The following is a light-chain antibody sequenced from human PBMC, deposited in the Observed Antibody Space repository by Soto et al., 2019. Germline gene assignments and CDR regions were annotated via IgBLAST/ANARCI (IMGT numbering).Light chain of an antibody. CDR2: EDN. CDR1: GGSIASNY. J-gene: IGLJ2*01. CDR3: QSRDSTSVV. Sequence: NFMLTQPHSVSESPGKTVTISCTGSGGSIASNYVQWHQQRPGSAPTTVIYEDNKRPSGVPDRFSGSIDRSSNSASLIISGLKTEDEADYYCQSRDSTSVVFGRGTKLTVL. V-gene: IGLV6-57*02.